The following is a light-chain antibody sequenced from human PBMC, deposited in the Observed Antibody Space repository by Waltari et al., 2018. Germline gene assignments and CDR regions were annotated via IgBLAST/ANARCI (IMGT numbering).Light chain of an antibody. CDR3: AAWDDSLSGRV. V-gene: IGLV1-47*01. J-gene: IGLJ3*02. CDR2: RNN. Sequence: QSVLTQPPSASGTPGQRVTISCSGSSSNIGSNYVYWYQQLPGTAPKLLIYRNNQRPSGGPDRFSGSKSGTSASLAISGLRSDDGADYYCAAWDDSLSGRVFGGGTKLTVL. CDR1: SSNIGSNY.